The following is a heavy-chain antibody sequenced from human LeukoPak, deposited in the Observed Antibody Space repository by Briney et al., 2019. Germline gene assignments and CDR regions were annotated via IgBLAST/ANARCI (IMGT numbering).Heavy chain of an antibody. CDR3: ASTRIAAAGYYFDY. D-gene: IGHD6-13*01. J-gene: IGHJ4*02. CDR1: GGSIISYY. CDR2: IYTSGST. V-gene: IGHV4-4*07. Sequence: SETLCLTCTVSGGSIISYYWSWIRQPAGKGLERIGRIYTSGSTNYNPSLKSRVTMSVYTSKNQFSLKLSTVAAADTAVYYCASTRIAAAGYYFDYWGQGTLVTVSS.